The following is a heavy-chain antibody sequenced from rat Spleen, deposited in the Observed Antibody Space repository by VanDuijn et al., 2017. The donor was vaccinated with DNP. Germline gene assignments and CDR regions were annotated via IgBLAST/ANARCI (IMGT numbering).Heavy chain of an antibody. CDR2: ITNTGGST. Sequence: EVQLVESGGGLVQPGRSLKLSCAASEFTFSIFGMTWIRQAPGKGLEWVASITNTGGSTYYPDSVKGRFTISRDNAKSTLYLQMDSLRSEDTATYYCARHPHYYSGLYYFDYWGQGVMVTVSS. CDR1: EFTFSIFG. J-gene: IGHJ2*01. CDR3: ARHPHYYSGLYYFDY. V-gene: IGHV5-31*01. D-gene: IGHD1-1*01.